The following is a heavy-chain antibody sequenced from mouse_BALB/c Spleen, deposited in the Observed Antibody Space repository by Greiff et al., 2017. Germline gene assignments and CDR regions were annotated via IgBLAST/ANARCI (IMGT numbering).Heavy chain of an antibody. J-gene: IGHJ2*01. CDR1: GFSLTSYG. V-gene: IGHV2-9*02. CDR3: ARIYYGNYGGYIDY. D-gene: IGHD2-1*01. CDR2: IWAGGST. Sequence: VQLVESGPGLVAPSQSLSITCTVSGFSLTSYGVHWVRQPPGKGLEWLGVIWAGGSTNYNSALMSRLSISKDNSKSQVFLKMNSLQTDDTAMYYCARIYYGNYGGYIDYWGQGTTLTVSS.